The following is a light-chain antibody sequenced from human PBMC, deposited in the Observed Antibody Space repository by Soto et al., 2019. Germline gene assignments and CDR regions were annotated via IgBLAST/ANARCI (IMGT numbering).Light chain of an antibody. Sequence: EIVMTQSPATLSVSPGERPTLSCRASQSVSSNLAWYQQKPGQPPRLLIYGASTRATGIPARFSGSGSGTEFTLTISSLQSEDFAVYYCQQYNNSPLTFGGGTKVEIK. V-gene: IGKV3-15*01. J-gene: IGKJ4*01. CDR2: GAS. CDR3: QQYNNSPLT. CDR1: QSVSSN.